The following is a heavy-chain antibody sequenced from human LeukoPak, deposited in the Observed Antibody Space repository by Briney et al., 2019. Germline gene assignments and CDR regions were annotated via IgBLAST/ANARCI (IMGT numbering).Heavy chain of an antibody. V-gene: IGHV4-61*01. CDR1: GGSVSSGSYY. Sequence: SETLSLTCTVSGGSVSSGSYYWSWIRQPPGKGLEWIGYIYYSGSTNYNPSLKSRVTISVDTSKNQFPLKLSSVTAADTAVYYCAREVEGLRLGELSFIFDYWGQGTLVTVSS. CDR3: AREVEGLRLGELSFIFDY. J-gene: IGHJ4*02. CDR2: IYYSGST. D-gene: IGHD3-16*02.